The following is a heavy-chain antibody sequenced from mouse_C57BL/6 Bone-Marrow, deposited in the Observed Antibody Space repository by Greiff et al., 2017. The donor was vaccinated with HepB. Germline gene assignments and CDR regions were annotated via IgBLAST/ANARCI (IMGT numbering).Heavy chain of an antibody. D-gene: IGHD2-3*01. Sequence: EVMLVESGGGLVKPGGSLKLSCAASGFTFSSYTMSWVRQTPEKRLEWVATISGGGGNTYYPDSVKGRFTISRDNAKNTLYLQMSSLRSEDTALYYCARQGSPYDGYYDYAMDYWGQGTSVTVSS. J-gene: IGHJ4*01. V-gene: IGHV5-9*01. CDR2: ISGGGGNT. CDR3: ARQGSPYDGYYDYAMDY. CDR1: GFTFSSYT.